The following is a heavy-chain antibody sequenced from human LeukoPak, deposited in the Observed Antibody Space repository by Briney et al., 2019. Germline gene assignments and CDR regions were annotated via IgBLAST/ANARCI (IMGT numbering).Heavy chain of an antibody. CDR3: ARDRAGLGLLDF. Sequence: XSLTCAVSGGPISSGGYSWTWIRQPPGKGLEWIGYIFQSGSPSYNPSLRSRVTISVDTSRNHFSLELISVTAADTAMYYCARDRAGLGLLDFWGQGTMVTVSS. J-gene: IGHJ3*01. CDR1: GGPISSGGYS. V-gene: IGHV4-30-2*01. D-gene: IGHD1-26*01. CDR2: IFQSGSP.